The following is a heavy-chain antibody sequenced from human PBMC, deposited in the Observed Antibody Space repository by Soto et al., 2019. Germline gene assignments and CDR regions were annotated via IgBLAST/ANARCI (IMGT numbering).Heavy chain of an antibody. V-gene: IGHV6-1*01. CDR3: ARDRGANWNYGHYYGMDV. CDR1: GDSVSSNSAA. Sequence: SQTLSLTCAISGDSVSSNSAAWNWIRQSPSRGLEWLGRTYYRSKWYNDYAVSVKSRITINPDTSKNQFSLQLNSVTPEDTAVYYCARDRGANWNYGHYYGMDVWGQGTTVTVSS. D-gene: IGHD1-7*01. CDR2: TYYRSKWYN. J-gene: IGHJ6*02.